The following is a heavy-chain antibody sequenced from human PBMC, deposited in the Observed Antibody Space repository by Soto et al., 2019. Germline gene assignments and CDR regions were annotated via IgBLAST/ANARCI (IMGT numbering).Heavy chain of an antibody. CDR1: GGTFSSYA. CDR2: IIPIFGTA. D-gene: IGHD2-15*01. Sequence: QVQLVQSGAEVKKPGSSVKVSCKASGGTFSSYAISWVRQAPGQGLEWMGGIIPIFGTANYAQKFQGRVTITADESTSTAYMELSSLRSEHTAVYYCARGSCSGGSCYPAALYYYYGMDVWGQGTTVTVSS. CDR3: ARGSCSGGSCYPAALYYYYGMDV. J-gene: IGHJ6*02. V-gene: IGHV1-69*01.